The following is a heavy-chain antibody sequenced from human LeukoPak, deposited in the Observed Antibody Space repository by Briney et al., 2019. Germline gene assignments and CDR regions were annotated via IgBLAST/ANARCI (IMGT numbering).Heavy chain of an antibody. D-gene: IGHD3-16*02. Sequence: SETLSLTCTVSGGSISSYYWSWIRQPPGKGLEWIGYIYYSGSTNYNPSLKSRVTISVDTSKNQYSLKVSSVTAADTAVYYCARHPYDYVWGSYRYCFDYWGRGTLVTVSS. V-gene: IGHV4-59*08. CDR1: GGSISSYY. CDR2: IYYSGST. CDR3: ARHPYDYVWGSYRYCFDY. J-gene: IGHJ4*02.